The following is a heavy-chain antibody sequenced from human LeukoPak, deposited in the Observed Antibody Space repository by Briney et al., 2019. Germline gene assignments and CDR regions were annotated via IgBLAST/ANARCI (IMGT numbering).Heavy chain of an antibody. Sequence: GASVKVSCKASGGTFSSYAISWVRQAPGQGLEWMGGIIPIFGTAIYAQKFQGRVTMTEDTSTDIAYMELSSLRSEDTAVYYCATIIGGYFDYWGQGTLVTVSS. D-gene: IGHD1/OR15-1a*01. CDR3: ATIIGGYFDY. CDR1: GGTFSSYA. V-gene: IGHV1-69*06. CDR2: IIPIFGTA. J-gene: IGHJ4*02.